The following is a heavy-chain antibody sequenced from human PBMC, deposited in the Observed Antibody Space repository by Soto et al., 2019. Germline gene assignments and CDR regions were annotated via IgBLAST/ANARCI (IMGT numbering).Heavy chain of an antibody. D-gene: IGHD3-10*01. V-gene: IGHV3-33*01. CDR3: ARDRGRDDPIDL. Sequence: QVQLVEAGGGVVQPGASLRLSCAASGFNVGDYGMHWVRQAPGKGLEWVAVIWHDGKNKEYADSVKGRFTVSRDNSKSALFLQMNSLRAEDMALYDCARDRGRDDPIDLWGQGTLVTVSS. J-gene: IGHJ4*02. CDR1: GFNVGDYG. CDR2: IWHDGKNK.